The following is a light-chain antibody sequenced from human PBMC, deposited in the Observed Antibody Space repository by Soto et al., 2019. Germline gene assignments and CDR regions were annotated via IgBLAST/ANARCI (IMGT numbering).Light chain of an antibody. V-gene: IGKV3-11*01. CDR1: QSVDTM. Sequence: EIVLTQSPATLSLSAGERVTLSCRSSQSVDTMVAWYQQQVGRTPRLLIYETSSRATGVTARFSGSGSGTDFTLTISRLESEDFAIYFCQVRSDWPPFKYTFGQGTKLEVK. CDR3: QVRSDWPPFKYT. J-gene: IGKJ2*01. CDR2: ETS.